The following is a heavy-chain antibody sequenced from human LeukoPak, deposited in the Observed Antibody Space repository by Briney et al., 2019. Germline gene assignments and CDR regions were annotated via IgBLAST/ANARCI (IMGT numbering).Heavy chain of an antibody. D-gene: IGHD6-13*01. Sequence: SETLSLTCTVSGGSISSYYWSWIRQPAGKGLEWIGRIYTSGSTNYNPSLKSRVTMPVDTSKNQFSLKLSSVTAADTAVYYCARDVGSSWKPYFDYWGQGTLVTVSS. CDR1: GGSISSYY. J-gene: IGHJ4*02. CDR2: IYTSGST. V-gene: IGHV4-4*07. CDR3: ARDVGSSWKPYFDY.